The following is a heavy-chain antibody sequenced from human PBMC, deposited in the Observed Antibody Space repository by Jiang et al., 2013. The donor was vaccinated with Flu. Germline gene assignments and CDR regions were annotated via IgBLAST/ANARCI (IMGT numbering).Heavy chain of an antibody. Sequence: QLVESGGGVVQPGRSLRLSCAASGFTFSSYGMHWVRQAPGKGLEWVAVIWYDGSNKYYADSVKGRFTISRDNSKNTLYLQMNSLRAEDTAVYYCAREFYDILTGPIRGYGMDVWGQGTTVTVSS. CDR3: AREFYDILTGPIRGYGMDV. CDR1: GFTFSSYG. D-gene: IGHD3-9*01. V-gene: IGHV3-33*01. J-gene: IGHJ6*02. CDR2: IWYDGSNK.